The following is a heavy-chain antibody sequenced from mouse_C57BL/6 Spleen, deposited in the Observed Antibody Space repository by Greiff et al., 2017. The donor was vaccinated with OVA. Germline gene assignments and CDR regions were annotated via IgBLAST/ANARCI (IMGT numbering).Heavy chain of an antibody. V-gene: IGHV5-9-1*02. CDR1: GFTFSSYA. J-gene: IGHJ4*01. CDR3: TRDLPSSGAMDY. Sequence: EVQRVESGEGLVKPGGSLKLSCAASGFTFSSYAMSWVRQTPEKRLEWVAYISSGGDYIYYADTVKGRFTISRDNARNTLYLQMSSLKSEDTAMYYCTRDLPSSGAMDYWGQGTSVTVSS. CDR2: ISSGGDYI. D-gene: IGHD6-1*01.